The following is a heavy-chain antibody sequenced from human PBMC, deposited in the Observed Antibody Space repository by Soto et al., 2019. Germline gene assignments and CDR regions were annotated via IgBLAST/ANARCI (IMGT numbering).Heavy chain of an antibody. Sequence: GGSLRLSCAASGFNFSSYARSWVRQDPGKGLEWVSAISGSGGSTYYADSVKGRFTISRDNSKNTLYLQMNSLRAEDTAVYYCAKSAVKAAAGPDAFDIWGQGTMVTVSS. CDR1: GFNFSSYA. CDR2: ISGSGGST. J-gene: IGHJ3*02. V-gene: IGHV3-23*01. CDR3: AKSAVKAAAGPDAFDI. D-gene: IGHD6-13*01.